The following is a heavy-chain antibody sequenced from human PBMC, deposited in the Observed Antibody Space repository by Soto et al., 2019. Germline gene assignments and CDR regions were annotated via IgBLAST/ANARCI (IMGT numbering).Heavy chain of an antibody. CDR2: TRSEAFGGKP. CDR1: VFAFGDYA. V-gene: IGHV3-49*03. J-gene: IGHJ6*01. CDR3: ARGGGRVMDKPGYYDFVLDV. D-gene: IGHD3-16*01. Sequence: LSLSCTASVFAFGDYAMSWFRQAPGRGLEWVAFTRSEAFGGKPEYAASVKGRVTISRDDSKSIAYLQINSLKTEDTAVYYCARGGGRVMDKPGYYDFVLDVWGQRITETGS.